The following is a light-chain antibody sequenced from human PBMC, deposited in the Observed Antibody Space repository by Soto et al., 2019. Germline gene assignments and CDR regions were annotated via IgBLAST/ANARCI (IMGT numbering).Light chain of an antibody. CDR2: DAS. Sequence: DIQLTQSPSSLSASVGDRVSITCQASQDVINYLNWYQQKPGKAPKLLISDASNLETGVPSRFTGSGSGTHFTLTITNLQPEDFATYFCQQYDDLPLTFGGGTHVE. CDR1: QDVINY. J-gene: IGKJ4*01. CDR3: QQYDDLPLT. V-gene: IGKV1-33*01.